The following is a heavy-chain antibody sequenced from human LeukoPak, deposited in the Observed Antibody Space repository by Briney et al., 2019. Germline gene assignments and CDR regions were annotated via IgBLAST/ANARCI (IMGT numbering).Heavy chain of an antibody. J-gene: IGHJ4*02. D-gene: IGHD5-12*01. CDR1: GFTFYDYA. V-gene: IGHV3-9*01. Sequence: GRSLRLSCAASGFTFYDYAMHWVRQAPGKGLEWVSGISWNSGSIGYADSVKGRFTISRDNAKNSLYLQMNSLRAEDTALYYCAKEGLRGVYFDYWGQGTLVTVSS. CDR2: ISWNSGSI. CDR3: AKEGLRGVYFDY.